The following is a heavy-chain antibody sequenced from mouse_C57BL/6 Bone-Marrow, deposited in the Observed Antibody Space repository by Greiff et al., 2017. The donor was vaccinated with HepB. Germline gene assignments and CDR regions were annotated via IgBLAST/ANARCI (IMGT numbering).Heavy chain of an antibody. V-gene: IGHV5-17*01. J-gene: IGHJ1*03. D-gene: IGHD1-1*01. Sequence: EVQRVESGGGLVKPGGSLKLSCAASGFTFSDYGMHWVRQAPEKGLEWVAYISSGSSTIYYADTVKGRFTISRDNAKNTLFLQMTSLRSEDTAMYYCARRGITTVVAHWYFDVWGTGTTVTVSS. CDR3: ARRGITTVVAHWYFDV. CDR1: GFTFSDYG. CDR2: ISSGSSTI.